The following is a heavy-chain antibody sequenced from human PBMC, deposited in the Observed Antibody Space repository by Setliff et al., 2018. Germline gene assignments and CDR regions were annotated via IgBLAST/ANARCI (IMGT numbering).Heavy chain of an antibody. CDR2: IYYSGST. CDR3: ARDEGSSYVYGMDV. CDR1: GGSISSYY. J-gene: IGHJ6*02. V-gene: IGHV4-59*01. Sequence: SETLSLTCTVSGGSISSYYWSWIRQPPGKGLEWIGYIYYSGSTNYNPSLKSRVTISVDTSKNQFSLKLSSVTAADRAVYYCARDEGSSYVYGMDVWGQGTTVTVSS. D-gene: IGHD6-13*01.